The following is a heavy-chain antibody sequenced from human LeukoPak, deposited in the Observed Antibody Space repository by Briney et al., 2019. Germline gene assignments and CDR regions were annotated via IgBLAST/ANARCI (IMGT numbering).Heavy chain of an antibody. CDR1: GFTFSTYA. D-gene: IGHD1-26*01. V-gene: IGHV3-23*01. Sequence: GGSLRLSCAASGFTFSTYAMSWIRQAPGKGLEWVSAISSGGGNTDYADSVKGRFTISRDNSKNTVFLQMNSLRAEDTGVYYCANRISGSSSWDQGTLVTVSS. J-gene: IGHJ5*02. CDR3: ANRISGSSS. CDR2: ISSGGGNT.